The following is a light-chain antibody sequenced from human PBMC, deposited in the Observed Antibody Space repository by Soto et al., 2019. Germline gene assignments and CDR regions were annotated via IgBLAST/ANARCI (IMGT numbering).Light chain of an antibody. V-gene: IGKV1-39*01. CDR1: QSITNY. J-gene: IGKJ5*01. CDR3: QQSYSNPIT. CDR2: AAS. Sequence: DIQMTQSQSSLSASXXDIVXITCPASQSITNYLNWYQQKPGKAPKXXIYAASSLQSGVPSRFSGSGAGTDFTLTISSLQPEDFATYYCQQSYSNPITFGQGTRLEIK.